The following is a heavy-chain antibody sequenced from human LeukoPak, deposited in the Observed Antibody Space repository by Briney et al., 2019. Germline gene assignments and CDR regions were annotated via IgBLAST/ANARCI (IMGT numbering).Heavy chain of an antibody. V-gene: IGHV3-30*02. CDR3: ATPTKTTVIH. Sequence: PGGSLRLSCAASGFTFSSYGMHWVRQAPGKGPEWVAFIRYDGSNKYYADSVKGRFTISRDNSKNTLYLQMNSLRAEDTAVYYCATPTKTTVIHWGQGTLVTVSS. J-gene: IGHJ4*02. CDR1: GFTFSSYG. D-gene: IGHD4-17*01. CDR2: IRYDGSNK.